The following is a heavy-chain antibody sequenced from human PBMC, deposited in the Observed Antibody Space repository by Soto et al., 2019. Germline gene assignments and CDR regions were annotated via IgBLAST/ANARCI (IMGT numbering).Heavy chain of an antibody. CDR2: IIPIFGTA. V-gene: IGHV1-69*13. Sequence: SVKVSCKASGGTFSSYAISWVRQAPGQGLEWMGGIIPIFGTANYAQKFQGRVTITADESTSTAYMEPSSLRSEDTAVYYCASPPSYYDFWSGPKYGMDVWGQGTTVTVSS. CDR3: ASPPSYYDFWSGPKYGMDV. J-gene: IGHJ6*02. CDR1: GGTFSSYA. D-gene: IGHD3-3*01.